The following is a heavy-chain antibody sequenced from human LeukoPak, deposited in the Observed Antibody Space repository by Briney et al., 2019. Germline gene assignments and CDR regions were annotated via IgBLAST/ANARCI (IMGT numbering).Heavy chain of an antibody. V-gene: IGHV5-10-1*01. J-gene: IGHJ4*02. CDR3: ARRSGYCSSTSCYTFDY. D-gene: IGHD2-2*02. CDR2: IDPSDSYT. CDR1: GSLFTSYW. Sequence: GESLQISCKGSGSLFTSYWISWVRQMPGKGLEWMGRIDPSDSYTNYSPSFQGHVTISADKSISTAYLQWSSLKASDTAMYYCARRSGYCSSTSCYTFDYWGQGTLVTVSS.